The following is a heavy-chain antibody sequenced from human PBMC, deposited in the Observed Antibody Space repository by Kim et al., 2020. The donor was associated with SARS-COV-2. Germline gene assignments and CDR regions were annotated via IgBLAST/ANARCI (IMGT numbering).Heavy chain of an antibody. V-gene: IGHV1-8*01. J-gene: IGHJ5*02. CDR2: MNPNSGNT. CDR3: ARGRVGAAAGFRQLVRPLGP. D-gene: IGHD6-13*01. Sequence: ASVKVSCKASGYTFTSYDINWVRQATGQGLEWMGWMNPNSGNTGYAQKFQGRVTMTRNTSISTAYMELSSLRSEDTAVYYCARGRVGAAAGFRQLVRPLGPWGQGTLVTVSS. CDR1: GYTFTSYD.